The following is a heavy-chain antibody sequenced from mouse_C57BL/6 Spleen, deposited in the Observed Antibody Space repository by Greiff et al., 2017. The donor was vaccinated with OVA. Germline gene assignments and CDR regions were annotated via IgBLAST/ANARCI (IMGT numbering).Heavy chain of an antibody. CDR2: IFPGSGST. D-gene: IGHD1-1*01. J-gene: IGHJ1*03. V-gene: IGHV1-75*01. CDR1: GYTFTDYY. CDR3: ARAPYYFGSSSYWYFDV. Sequence: QVHVKQSGPELVKPGASVKISCKASGYTFTDYYINWVKQRPGQGLEWIGWIFPGSGSTYYNEKFKGKATLTVDKSSSTAYMLLSSLTSEDSAVYFCARAPYYFGSSSYWYFDVWGTGTTVTVSS.